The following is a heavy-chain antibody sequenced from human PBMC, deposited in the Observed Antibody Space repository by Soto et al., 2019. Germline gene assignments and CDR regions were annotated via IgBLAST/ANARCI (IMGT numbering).Heavy chain of an antibody. D-gene: IGHD3-22*01. J-gene: IGHJ6*02. CDR3: XRERLGADSSGDYWNYMDV. V-gene: IGHV4-30-4*01. CDR1: GGSISSGDYY. CDR2: IHNSGRS. Sequence: QVQLQESGPGLVKPSQTLSLTCTVSGGSISSGDYYWSWIRQPPGKGLEWIGYIHNSGRSYYNPSLRSGLSISVDTSKTQFSLKLTSVTAADTAVYYCXRERLGADSSGDYWNYMDVWGQGTTVTVSS.